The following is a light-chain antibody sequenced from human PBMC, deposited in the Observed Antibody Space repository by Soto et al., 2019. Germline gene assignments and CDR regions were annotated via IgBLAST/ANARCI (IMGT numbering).Light chain of an antibody. J-gene: IGKJ1*01. CDR1: LNLGDS. Sequence: DIQTTQSPYYLSASIVDRVTNTCVARLNLGDSLSWFQQQAGIPPTQLFYGASALQSVVPLRFSGSASGTDFPLTIRNMQREDFATYYCLQTYNLPRTFGQGTKVDI. V-gene: IGKV1-39*01. CDR2: GAS. CDR3: LQTYNLPRT.